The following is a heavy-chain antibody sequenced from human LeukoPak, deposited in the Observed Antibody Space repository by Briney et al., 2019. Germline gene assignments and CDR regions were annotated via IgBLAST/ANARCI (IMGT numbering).Heavy chain of an antibody. J-gene: IGHJ4*02. CDR1: GFTVSSNY. CDR2: IYSGGST. Sequence: GGSLRLSCAASGFTVSSNYMSWVRQAPGKGLEWVSVIYSGGSTYYADSVKGRFTISRHNSKNTLYLQMNSLRAEDTAVYYCARGGYSSSWPEPPDYWGQGTLVTVSS. D-gene: IGHD6-13*01. V-gene: IGHV3-53*01. CDR3: ARGGYSSSWPEPPDY.